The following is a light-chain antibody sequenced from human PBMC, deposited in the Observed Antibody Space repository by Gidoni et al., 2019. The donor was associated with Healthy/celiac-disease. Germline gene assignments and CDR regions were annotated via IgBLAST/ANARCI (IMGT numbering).Light chain of an antibody. V-gene: IGLV1-51*02. J-gene: IGLJ3*02. Sequence: QSVLTQPPSVSAAPGQKVTISCSGSKLLIYENNKRPSGIPDRFSGSKSGTSATLGITGLQTGDEADYYCGTWDSSLSVWVFGGGTKLTVL. CDR3: GTWDSSLSVWV. CDR2: ENN.